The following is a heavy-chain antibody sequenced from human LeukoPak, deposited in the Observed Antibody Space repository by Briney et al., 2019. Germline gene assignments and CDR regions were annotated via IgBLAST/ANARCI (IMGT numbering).Heavy chain of an antibody. CDR1: SASISSSDW. J-gene: IGHJ3*02. CDR3: ARDRGLWLGEARDAFDI. V-gene: IGHV4-4*02. D-gene: IGHD3-10*01. Sequence: SGTLSLTCAVSSASISSSDWWNWVRQSPGKGLEWIGEIYHSGNTNYNPSLRSRVTMSIDKSKNQFSLKLTSVTAADTAVYYCARDRGLWLGEARDAFDIWGQGTMVTVFS. CDR2: IYHSGNT.